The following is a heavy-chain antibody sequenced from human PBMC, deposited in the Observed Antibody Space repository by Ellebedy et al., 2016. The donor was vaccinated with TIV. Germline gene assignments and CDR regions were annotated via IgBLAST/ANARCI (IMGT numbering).Heavy chain of an antibody. V-gene: IGHV1-18*04. CDR2: ISPYDGNT. Sequence: ASVKVSXXASGYTFTNYGISWVRQAPGQGLEWVGWISPYDGNTDYAQKLQGRVTMTTDTSTSTAYMELRSLKSDDTAVYYCAREGSRHLEWTIYYYFYMDVWGKGTTVTVSS. CDR1: GYTFTNYG. CDR3: AREGSRHLEWTIYYYFYMDV. J-gene: IGHJ6*03. D-gene: IGHD3-3*01.